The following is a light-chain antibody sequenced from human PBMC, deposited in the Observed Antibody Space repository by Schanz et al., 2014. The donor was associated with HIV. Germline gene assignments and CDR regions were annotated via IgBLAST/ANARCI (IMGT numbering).Light chain of an antibody. CDR1: QSVRSN. V-gene: IGKV3-11*01. CDR3: QQRSNRPPIYT. CDR2: DAS. Sequence: EIVMTQSPGPLSVSPGERVTLSCRASQSVRSNLAWYQQRPGQAPRLLIYDASNRATGIPARFSGSGSGTDFTLTISSLEPEDFGVYYCQQRSNRPPIYTFGQGTKLEIK. J-gene: IGKJ2*01.